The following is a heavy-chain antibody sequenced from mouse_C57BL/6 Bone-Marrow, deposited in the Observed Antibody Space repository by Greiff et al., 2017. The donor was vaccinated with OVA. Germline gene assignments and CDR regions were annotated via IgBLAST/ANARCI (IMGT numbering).Heavy chain of an antibody. V-gene: IGHV5-9-1*02. CDR2: ISSGGDYI. Sequence: EVKLVESGEGLVKPGGSLKLSCAASGFTFSSYAMSWVRQTPEKRLEWVAYISSGGDYIYYADTVKGRFTISRDNARNTLYLQMSSLKSEDTAMYYCTRDPTMVTTGAMDYWGQGTSVTVSS. J-gene: IGHJ4*01. D-gene: IGHD2-9*01. CDR1: GFTFSSYA. CDR3: TRDPTMVTTGAMDY.